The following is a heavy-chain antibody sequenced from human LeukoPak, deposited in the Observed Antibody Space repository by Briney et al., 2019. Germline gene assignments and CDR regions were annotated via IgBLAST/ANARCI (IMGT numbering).Heavy chain of an antibody. V-gene: IGHV1-8*03. CDR3: ARPSGDSSGLDY. D-gene: IGHD3-22*01. CDR2: MNPNSGNT. Sequence: ASVKVSCKASGYTFTSYGISWVRQATGQGLEWMGWMNPNSGNTGYAQKFQGRVTITRNTSISTAYMELSSLRSEDTAVYYCARPSGDSSGLDYWGQGTLVTVSS. J-gene: IGHJ4*02. CDR1: GYTFTSYG.